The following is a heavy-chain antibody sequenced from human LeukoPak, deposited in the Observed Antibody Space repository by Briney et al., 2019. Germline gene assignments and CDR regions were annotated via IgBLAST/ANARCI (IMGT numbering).Heavy chain of an antibody. CDR3: AKSTYSFAPAAYEDYYYYYMDV. D-gene: IGHD2-2*01. V-gene: IGHV3-66*02. CDR1: GFTFSSYW. Sequence: PGGSQRLSCAASGFTFSSYWMSWVRQAPGKGLEWVSVIYSGGSTYYADSVKGRFTISRDNSKNTLYLQMNSLRAEDTAVYYCAKSTYSFAPAAYEDYYYYYMDVWGKGTTVTVSS. J-gene: IGHJ6*03. CDR2: IYSGGST.